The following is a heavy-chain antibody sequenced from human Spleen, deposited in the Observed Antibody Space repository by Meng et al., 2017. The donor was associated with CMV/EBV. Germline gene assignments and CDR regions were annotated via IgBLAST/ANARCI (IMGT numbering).Heavy chain of an antibody. D-gene: IGHD1-7*01. J-gene: IGHJ5*02. V-gene: IGHV4-39*01. Sequence: WVRQAPGKGLEWIGSIYYSGSTYYNPSLKSRVTISVDTSKNQFSLKLSSVTAADTAVYYCARLTRYNWNYEAWGQGTLVTVSS. CDR3: ARLTRYNWNYEA. CDR2: IYYSGST.